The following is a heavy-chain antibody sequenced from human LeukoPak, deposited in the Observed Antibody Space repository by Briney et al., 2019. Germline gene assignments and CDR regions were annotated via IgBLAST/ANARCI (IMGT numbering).Heavy chain of an antibody. V-gene: IGHV3-30*03. CDR2: ISYSGGDNK. D-gene: IGHD4-17*01. J-gene: IGHJ4*02. CDR1: GFTFSNAW. Sequence: GRSLRLSCAASGFTFSNAWMSWVRQAPGKGLEWVAVISYSGGDNKYYADSVNGRFTISRDNSKNTLFLQMNSLRPEDTAVYYCARDPTAVSNQPQYYFDFWGQGTLVTVSS. CDR3: ARDPTAVSNQPQYYFDF.